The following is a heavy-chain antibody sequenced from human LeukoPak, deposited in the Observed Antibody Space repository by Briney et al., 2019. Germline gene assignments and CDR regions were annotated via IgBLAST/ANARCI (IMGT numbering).Heavy chain of an antibody. CDR2: ISYDGSNK. J-gene: IGHJ4*02. V-gene: IGHV3-30-3*01. CDR3: ARDQNPRYSSSSPLGY. Sequence: TGGSLRLSCAASGFTFSSYAMHWVRQAPGKGLEWVALISYDGSNKYYADSVKGRFTISRDNSKNTLYLQMSSLRAEDTAVYYCARDQNPRYSSSSPLGYWGQGTLVTVSS. D-gene: IGHD6-6*01. CDR1: GFTFSSYA.